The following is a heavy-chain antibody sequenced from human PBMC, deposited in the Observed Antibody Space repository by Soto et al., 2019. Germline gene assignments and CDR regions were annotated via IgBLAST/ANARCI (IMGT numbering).Heavy chain of an antibody. J-gene: IGHJ6*02. D-gene: IGHD2-2*01. CDR1: GVTFSSYA. Sequence: GASVKVSCKASGVTFSSYAISWVRQAPGQGLEWMGGIIPIFGTANYAQKFQGRVTITADESTSTAYMELSSLRSEDTAVYYCARAMVCSSTSCYLGRYYYYYGMDVWGQGTTVTVSS. CDR3: ARAMVCSSTSCYLGRYYYYYGMDV. V-gene: IGHV1-69*13. CDR2: IIPIFGTA.